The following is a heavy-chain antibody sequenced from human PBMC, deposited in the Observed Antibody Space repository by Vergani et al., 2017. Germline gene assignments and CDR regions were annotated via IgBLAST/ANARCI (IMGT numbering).Heavy chain of an antibody. CDR3: ARAHSSGWYQHAFDI. CDR1: GYSFTSYW. D-gene: IGHD6-19*01. V-gene: IGHV5-51*03. CDR2: IYPGDSDT. J-gene: IGHJ3*02. Sequence: EVQLVQSGAEVKKPGESLKISCKGSGYSFTSYWIGWARQMPGKGLEWMGIIYPGDSDTRYSPSFQGQVTISADKSISTAYLQWSSLKASDTAMYYCARAHSSGWYQHAFDIWGQGTMVTVSS.